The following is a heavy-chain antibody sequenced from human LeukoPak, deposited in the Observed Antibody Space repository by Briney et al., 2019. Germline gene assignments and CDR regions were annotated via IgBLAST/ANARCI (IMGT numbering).Heavy chain of an antibody. CDR3: ARDSEEYSSSGPAY. CDR1: VYTFTSYG. CDR2: ISAYNVNT. Sequence: ASVKVSCKAAVYTFTSYGISSVRRAPGQGLEWRGWISAYNVNTNYAKKRHCRVSIPTDTSTSTAYMELRRLSSDATAVYYCARDSEEYSSSGPAYWGQGTLVTVSS. J-gene: IGHJ4*02. V-gene: IGHV1-18*01. D-gene: IGHD6-6*01.